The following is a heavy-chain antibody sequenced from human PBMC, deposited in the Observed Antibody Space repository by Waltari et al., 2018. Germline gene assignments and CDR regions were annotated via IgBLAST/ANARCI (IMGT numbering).Heavy chain of an antibody. CDR2: IYTSGST. D-gene: IGHD5-12*01. Sequence: QVQLQESGPGLVKPSETLSLTCTVSGGSISSYYWRWIRQPAGKGLEWIGRIYTSGSTNYNPSLKSRVTMSVDTSKNQFSLKLSSVTAADTAVYYCARVVEMATIDAFDIWGQGTMVTVSS. CDR1: GGSISSYY. CDR3: ARVVEMATIDAFDI. V-gene: IGHV4-4*07. J-gene: IGHJ3*02.